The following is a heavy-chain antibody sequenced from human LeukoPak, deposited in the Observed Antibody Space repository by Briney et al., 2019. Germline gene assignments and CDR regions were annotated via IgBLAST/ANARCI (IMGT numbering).Heavy chain of an antibody. J-gene: IGHJ4*02. V-gene: IGHV3-33*01. CDR1: GFTFSNYG. CDR3: ARGAGTGSKYDH. CDR2: IWYDGSNK. Sequence: GGSLRLSCAASGFTFSNYGMHWVRQAPGKGLEWVAVIWYDGSNKYYADSVKGRFVTSRGDSKNTLYLEMNSLRADDTAVYHCARGAGTGSKYDHWGQGTLVTVSS. D-gene: IGHD3-10*01.